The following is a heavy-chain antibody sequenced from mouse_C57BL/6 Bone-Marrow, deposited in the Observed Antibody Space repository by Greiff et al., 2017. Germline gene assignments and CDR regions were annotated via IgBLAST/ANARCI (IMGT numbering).Heavy chain of an antibody. CDR1: GYSFTDYN. CDR2: INPNYGTT. D-gene: IGHD2-1*01. V-gene: IGHV1-39*01. Sequence: EVKLMESGPELVKPGASVKISCKASGYSFTDYNMNWVKQSNGKSLEWIGVINPNYGTTSYNQKFKGKVTLTVDQSSSTAYMQLNSLTSEDSAVCYCATDICFGNYYAMDYGGQGTSVTVSS. J-gene: IGHJ4*01. CDR3: ATDICFGNYYAMDY.